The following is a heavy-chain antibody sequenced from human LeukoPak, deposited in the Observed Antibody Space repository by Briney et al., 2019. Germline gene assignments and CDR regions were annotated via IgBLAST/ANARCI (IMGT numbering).Heavy chain of an antibody. CDR2: ISGSGGST. CDR3: ARDPGGIRYDY. D-gene: IGHD3-16*01. CDR1: GFTFSSYG. J-gene: IGHJ4*02. Sequence: GGTLRLSCAASGFTFSSYGMSWVRQAPGKGLEWVSAISGSGGSTYYADSVKGRFTISRDNSKNTLYLQMNSLRAEDTAVYYCARDPGGIRYDYWGQGTLVTVSS. V-gene: IGHV3-23*01.